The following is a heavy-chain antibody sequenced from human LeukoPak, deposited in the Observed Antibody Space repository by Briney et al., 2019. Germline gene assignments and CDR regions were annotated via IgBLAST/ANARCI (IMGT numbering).Heavy chain of an antibody. CDR1: GFTFSSYW. V-gene: IGHV3-74*01. D-gene: IGHD4-17*01. CDR3: ARGGDYKNDY. Sequence: GGSLRLSCAASGFTFSSYWMHWVRQTPGKGLVWVSRINGAGSSTSYADSVKGRVTISRDNAKNTLYLQMNNLRAEDTAVYYCARGGDYKNDYWGQGTLVTVSS. J-gene: IGHJ4*02. CDR2: INGAGSST.